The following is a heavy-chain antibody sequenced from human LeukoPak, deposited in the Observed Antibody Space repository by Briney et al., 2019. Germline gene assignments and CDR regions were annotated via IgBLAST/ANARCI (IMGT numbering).Heavy chain of an antibody. CDR3: ARTYGDYAFTDYYYYYMDV. Sequence: SETLSLTCTVSGGSISSYYWSWIRQPPGKGLEWIGYIYYSGSTNYNPSLKSRVTISVDTSKNQFSLKLSSVTAADTAVYYCARTYGDYAFTDYYYYYMDVWGKGTTVTVSS. CDR1: GGSISSYY. J-gene: IGHJ6*03. V-gene: IGHV4-59*01. CDR2: IYYSGST. D-gene: IGHD4-17*01.